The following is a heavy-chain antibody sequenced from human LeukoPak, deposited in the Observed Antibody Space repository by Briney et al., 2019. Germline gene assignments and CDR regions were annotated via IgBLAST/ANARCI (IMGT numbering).Heavy chain of an antibody. CDR2: VSYDGTSK. V-gene: IGHV3-30*04. CDR1: GFTFSSYA. D-gene: IGHD3-22*01. J-gene: IGHJ4*02. Sequence: PGGSLRLSCAASGFTFSSYAMYWVRQAPGKGLEWVAAVSYDGTSKDSADSVKGRFTISRDNSKNTLYLQMNSLRAEDTAVYYCARDGYYYDSSGYYFNFDYWGQGTLVTVSS. CDR3: ARDGYYYDSSGYYFNFDY.